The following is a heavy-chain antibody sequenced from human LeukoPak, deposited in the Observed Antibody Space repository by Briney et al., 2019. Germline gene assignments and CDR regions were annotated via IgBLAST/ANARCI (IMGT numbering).Heavy chain of an antibody. CDR1: GGSFSGYY. CDR2: INHSGNT. CDR3: ARGQEIGDAFDI. Sequence: PSETLSLTCAVYGGSFSGYYWSWIRQPPGKGLEWIGEINHSGNTNYNPSLKSRVTISVDTSKNQFSLKLSSVTAADTAVYYCARGQEIGDAFDIWGQGTMVTVSS. V-gene: IGHV4-34*01. J-gene: IGHJ3*02. D-gene: IGHD3-22*01.